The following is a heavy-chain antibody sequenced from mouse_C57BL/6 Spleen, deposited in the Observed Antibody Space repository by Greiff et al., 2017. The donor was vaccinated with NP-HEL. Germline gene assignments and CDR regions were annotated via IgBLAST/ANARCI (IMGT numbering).Heavy chain of an antibody. D-gene: IGHD2-5*01. V-gene: IGHV5-17*01. CDR2: ISSGSSTI. Sequence: EVKLMESGGGLVKPGGSLKLSCAASGFTFSDYGMHWVRQAPEKGLEWVAYISSGSSTIYYADTVKGRFTISRDNAKNTLFLQMTSLRSEDTAMYYCARKKGDYSNYFDYWGQGTTLTVSS. CDR1: GFTFSDYG. J-gene: IGHJ2*01. CDR3: ARKKGDYSNYFDY.